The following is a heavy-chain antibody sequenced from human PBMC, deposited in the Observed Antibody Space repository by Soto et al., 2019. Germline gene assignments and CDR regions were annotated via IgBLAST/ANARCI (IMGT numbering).Heavy chain of an antibody. D-gene: IGHD3-16*01. V-gene: IGHV1-18*01. Sequence: ASVKVSCKASGYRCTSYGIGWVRQAPGQGLEWMGWINAYNGNTNYAQNLQGRVTLTTDTSTSTAYMELRSLRFNDTAVYYCAMVDVYVTPSPQDVWGQGTTVTVSS. CDR1: GYRCTSYG. CDR3: AMVDVYVTPSPQDV. J-gene: IGHJ6*02. CDR2: INAYNGNT.